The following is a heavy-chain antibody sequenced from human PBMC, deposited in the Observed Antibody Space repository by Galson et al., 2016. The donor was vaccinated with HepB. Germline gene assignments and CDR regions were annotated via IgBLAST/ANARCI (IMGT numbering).Heavy chain of an antibody. CDR1: GFTFSNYV. Sequence: SLRLSCAASGFTFSNYVMHWVRQAPGKGLEWLAVISSDGNNKYYADSVRGRFTISRDNSKNTLHLQLNSLRDDDTAVFYCARGGATRRRYCSAATCWGRLGYWGQGTLVTVSS. J-gene: IGHJ4*02. D-gene: IGHD2-8*02. V-gene: IGHV3-30-3*01. CDR2: ISSDGNNK. CDR3: ARGGATRRRYCSAATCWGRLGY.